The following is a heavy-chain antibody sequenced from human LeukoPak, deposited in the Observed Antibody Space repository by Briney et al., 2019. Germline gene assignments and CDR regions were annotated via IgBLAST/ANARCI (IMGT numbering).Heavy chain of an antibody. D-gene: IGHD6-19*01. CDR1: GGSFSGYY. CDR3: ARGQWLVRSWFDP. Sequence: SEALSLTCAVYGGSFSGYYWSWIRQPPGKGLEWIGEINHSGSTNYNPSLKSRVTISVDTSKNQFSLKLSSVTAADTAVYYCARGQWLVRSWFDPWGQGTLVTVSP. V-gene: IGHV4-34*01. J-gene: IGHJ5*02. CDR2: INHSGST.